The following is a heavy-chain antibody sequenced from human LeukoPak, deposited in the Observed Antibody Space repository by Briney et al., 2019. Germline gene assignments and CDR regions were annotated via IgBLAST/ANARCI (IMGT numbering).Heavy chain of an antibody. D-gene: IGHD2-2*01. Sequence: SVKVSCKASGYTFTSYGITWVRQAPGQGLEWMGGIIPIFGTANYAQKFQGRVTITADESTSTAYMELSSLRSEDTAVYYCARKRRYCSSTSCPGAFDIWGQGTMVTVSS. J-gene: IGHJ3*02. CDR3: ARKRRYCSSTSCPGAFDI. CDR1: GYTFTSYG. CDR2: IIPIFGTA. V-gene: IGHV1-69*13.